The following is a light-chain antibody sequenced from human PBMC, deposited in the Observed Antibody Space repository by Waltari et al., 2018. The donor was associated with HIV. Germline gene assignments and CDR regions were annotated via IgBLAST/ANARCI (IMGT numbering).Light chain of an antibody. CDR3: GTWDGSMSVV. Sequence: QSVLTQPPSVSAAPGQSVTISCPGSYSNIGNNYVSWYRQFPGTVPKLLSYGDNKRPSGISDRFSGSKSGTSATLGITGLQTGDEADYYCGTWDGSMSVVFGGGTKLTVL. CDR2: GDN. CDR1: YSNIGNNY. V-gene: IGLV1-51*01. J-gene: IGLJ3*02.